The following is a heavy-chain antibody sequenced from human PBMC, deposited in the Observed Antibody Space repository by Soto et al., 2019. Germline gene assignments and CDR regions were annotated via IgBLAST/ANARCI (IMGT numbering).Heavy chain of an antibody. Sequence: SETLSLTCTVSGGSISSSSYYWGWIRQPPGKGLEWIGSIYYSGSTYYNPSLKSRVTISVDTSKNQFSLKLSSVTAADTAVYYCERGRSGKETVFDYWGQGTLVTVSS. V-gene: IGHV4-39*01. CDR1: GGSISSSSYY. J-gene: IGHJ4*02. D-gene: IGHD3-3*01. CDR2: IYYSGST. CDR3: ERGRSGKETVFDY.